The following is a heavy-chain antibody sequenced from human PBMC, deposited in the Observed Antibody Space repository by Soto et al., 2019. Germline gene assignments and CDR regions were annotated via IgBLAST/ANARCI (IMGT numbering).Heavy chain of an antibody. V-gene: IGHV4-39*01. D-gene: IGHD4-17*01. CDR3: ARLDYGDYWTRYYMDV. CDR1: GGSISSSSYY. Sequence: SETLSLTCTVSGGSISSSSYYWGWIRQPPGKGLEWIGSIYYSGSTYYNPSLKSRVTISVDTSKNQFSLKLSSVTAADTAVYYCARLDYGDYWTRYYMDVWGKGTTVTVSS. J-gene: IGHJ6*03. CDR2: IYYSGST.